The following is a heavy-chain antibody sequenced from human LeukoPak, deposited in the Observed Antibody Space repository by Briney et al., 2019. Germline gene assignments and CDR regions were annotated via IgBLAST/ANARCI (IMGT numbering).Heavy chain of an antibody. CDR2: ISDSGHT. J-gene: IGHJ3*02. CDR3: ATDLVVGGSRSWAFDI. D-gene: IGHD2-15*01. Sequence: GGSLRLSCAASGFIFSAYVMHWVRQAPGKGLEWVSSISDSGHTYYADSLKGRFTISRDNSKNSLSLQMNSLRAEDTAVYFCATDLVVGGSRSWAFDIWGQGTLVTVSS. V-gene: IGHV3-69-1*02. CDR1: GFIFSAYV.